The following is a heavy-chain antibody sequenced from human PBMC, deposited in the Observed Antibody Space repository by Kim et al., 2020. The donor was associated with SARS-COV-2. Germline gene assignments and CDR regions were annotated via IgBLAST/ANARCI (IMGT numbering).Heavy chain of an antibody. CDR3: ARDCSGGSCYGTAFDI. Sequence: GGSLRLSCAASGFTFSSYSMNWVRQAPGKGLEWVSSISSSSSYIYYADSVKGRFTISRDNAKNSLYLQMNSLRAEDTAVYYCARDCSGGSCYGTAFDIWGQGTMVTVSS. CDR1: GFTFSSYS. CDR2: ISSSSSYI. V-gene: IGHV3-21*01. D-gene: IGHD2-15*01. J-gene: IGHJ3*02.